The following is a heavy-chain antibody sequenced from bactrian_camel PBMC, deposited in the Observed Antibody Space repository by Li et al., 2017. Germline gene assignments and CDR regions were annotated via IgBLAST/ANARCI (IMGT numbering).Heavy chain of an antibody. CDR1: GETYTTCI. J-gene: IGHJ4*01. V-gene: IGHV3S53*01. Sequence: HVQLVESGGGSVQAGGSLRLSCTATGETYTTCIMAWYRQAYGKERELVARIDSANETEYTDSVKGRFTISQDSAKNTVYLQMNSLKPEDTAMYYCAANRFCFELSPAEYNYWGQGTQVTVS. CDR3: AANRFCFELSPAEYNY. CDR2: IDSANET.